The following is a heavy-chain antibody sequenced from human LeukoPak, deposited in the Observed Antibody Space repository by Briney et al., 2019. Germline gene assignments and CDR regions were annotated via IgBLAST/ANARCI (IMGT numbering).Heavy chain of an antibody. Sequence: KGSGPTLVKPTQTLTLTCTFSGFALSTRGVGVGWIRQPPGKALEWLSLIYWNDDKRYSPSLKSRLTITKDTSKNQVVLTMTNMDPVDTATYYCAQIVPYYYDSSGYYYYFDYWGQGTLVTVSS. V-gene: IGHV2-5*01. CDR3: AQIVPYYYDSSGYYYYFDY. J-gene: IGHJ4*02. D-gene: IGHD3-22*01. CDR2: IYWNDDK. CDR1: GFALSTRGVG.